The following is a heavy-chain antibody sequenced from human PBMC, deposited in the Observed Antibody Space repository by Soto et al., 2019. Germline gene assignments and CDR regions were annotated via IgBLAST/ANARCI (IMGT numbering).Heavy chain of an antibody. V-gene: IGHV4-34*01. J-gene: IGHJ2*01. D-gene: IGHD3-9*01. CDR1: GGSFSGYY. CDR3: AKESHDILTGPPWVWYFDL. Sequence: QVQLQQWGAGPLRPLETLSLTCGVSGGSFSGYYWAWIRQSPGKGLEWIGEINDRGSINYNTSLKSQVSISVYTSKNHYSLNLRSLTASDTVVYYCAKESHDILTGPPWVWYFDLWGRGTLVTVSS. CDR2: INDRGSI.